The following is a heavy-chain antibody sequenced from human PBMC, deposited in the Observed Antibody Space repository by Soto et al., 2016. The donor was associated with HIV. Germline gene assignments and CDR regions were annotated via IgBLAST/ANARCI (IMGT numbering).Heavy chain of an antibody. CDR3: ARTYYYDSSGYSDAFDI. CDR1: GYTFTSYD. D-gene: IGHD3-22*01. Sequence: QVQLVQSGAEVKKPGASVKVSCKASGYTFTSYDINWVRQATGQGLEWMGWMNPNSGNTGYAQKFQGRVTITRNTSISTAYMELSRLRSDDTAVYYCARTYYYDSSGYSDAFDIWGQGTMVTVSS. J-gene: IGHJ3*02. V-gene: IGHV1-8*03. CDR2: MNPNSGNT.